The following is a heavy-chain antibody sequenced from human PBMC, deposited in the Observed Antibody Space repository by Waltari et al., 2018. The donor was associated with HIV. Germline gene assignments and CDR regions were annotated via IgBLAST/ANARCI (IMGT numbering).Heavy chain of an antibody. CDR2: IKSDGSST. Sequence: EVQLVESGGGLVQPGGSLRLSCAASGFTFSSYWMHWVRQAPGKGRVGVSRIKSDGSSTIYADSVKGRFTTSRDNAKNTLYLQMSSLRAEDAAVYYCTRETAAAGTILFDYWGQGTLVTVSS. CDR3: TRETAAAGTILFDY. J-gene: IGHJ4*02. V-gene: IGHV3-74*01. D-gene: IGHD6-13*01. CDR1: GFTFSSYW.